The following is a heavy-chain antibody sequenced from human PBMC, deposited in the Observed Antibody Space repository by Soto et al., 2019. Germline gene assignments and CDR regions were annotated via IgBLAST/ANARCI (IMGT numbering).Heavy chain of an antibody. D-gene: IGHD3-10*01. CDR1: GGTFSSYA. CDR2: IIPIFGTA. CDR3: AREAGDVFYFFDY. J-gene: IGHJ4*02. V-gene: IGHV1-69*13. Sequence: ASVKLSCKASGGTFSSYAISWVRQAPGQGLEWMGGIIPIFGTANYAQKFQGRVTITADESTSTAYMELSSLRSEDTAVYYCAREAGDVFYFFDYWGQGTLVTVSS.